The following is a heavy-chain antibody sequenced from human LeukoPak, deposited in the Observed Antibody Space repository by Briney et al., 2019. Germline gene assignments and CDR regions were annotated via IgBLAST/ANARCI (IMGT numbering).Heavy chain of an antibody. J-gene: IGHJ4*02. CDR1: GFPFTNSA. V-gene: IGHV1-58*01. Sequence: SVKVSCKASGFPFTNSAVQWVRQARGQRLEWVGWIVVGSGNTNYAQKFQERVTITRDRPTSTAYLELSSLRSEDTAVYYCARGIWEPAVIWGQGTLVTVSS. CDR2: IVVGSGNT. D-gene: IGHD1-26*01. CDR3: ARGIWEPAVI.